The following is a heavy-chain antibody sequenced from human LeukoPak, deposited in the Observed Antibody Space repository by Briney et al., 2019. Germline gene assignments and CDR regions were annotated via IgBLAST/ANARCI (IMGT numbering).Heavy chain of an antibody. CDR2: INAGNGNT. J-gene: IGHJ4*02. CDR3: ARGAYYDFWSGYYSIHYFDY. V-gene: IGHV1-3*03. D-gene: IGHD3-3*01. CDR1: GYTFTSYA. Sequence: ASVKVSCKASGYTFTSYAMHWVRQAPGQRLEWMGWINAGNGNTKYSQEFQGRVTITRDTSASTAYMELSSLRSEDMAVYYCARGAYYDFWSGYYSIHYFDYWGQGTLVTVSS.